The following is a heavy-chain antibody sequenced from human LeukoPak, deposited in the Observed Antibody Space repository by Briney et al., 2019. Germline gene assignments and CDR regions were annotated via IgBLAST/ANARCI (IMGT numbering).Heavy chain of an antibody. D-gene: IGHD3-16*01. CDR3: ATYTDAY. CDR2: FDPEVGET. CDR1: GYTLTELS. V-gene: IGHV1-24*01. Sequence: ASVKVSYKVSGYTLTELSMHWVRQAPGKGLEWMGGFDPEVGETIYAQKFQGSVTMTEDTSTDTGYMELSSLRSEDTAVYYCATYTDAYWGQGTLVTVSS. J-gene: IGHJ4*02.